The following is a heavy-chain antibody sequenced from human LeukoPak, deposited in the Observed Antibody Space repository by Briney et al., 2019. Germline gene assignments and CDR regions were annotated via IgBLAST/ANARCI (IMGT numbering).Heavy chain of an antibody. CDR3: ARGGYCGGDCYFYY. Sequence: SETLSLTCTVSGGSISSGSYYWSWIRQPAGKGLEWIGRIYTSGSTNYNPSLKSRVSISVDTSKNQFSLKLSSVTAADTAVYYCARGGYCGGDCYFYYWGQGTLVTVSS. V-gene: IGHV4-61*02. CDR1: GGSISSGSYY. CDR2: IYTSGST. J-gene: IGHJ4*02. D-gene: IGHD2-21*02.